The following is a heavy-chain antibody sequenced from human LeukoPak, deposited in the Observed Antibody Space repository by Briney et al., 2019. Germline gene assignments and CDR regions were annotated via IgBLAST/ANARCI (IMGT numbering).Heavy chain of an antibody. CDR2: INTNTGNP. V-gene: IGHV7-4-1*02. Sequence: ASVKVSCKASGYTFTGYYMHWVRQAPGQGPEWMGWINTNTGNPTYAQGFTGRFVFSLDTSVSTAYLQISSLKAEDTAVYYCASCGGGGDCYPDYWGQGTLVTVSS. D-gene: IGHD2-21*02. J-gene: IGHJ4*02. CDR1: GYTFTGYY. CDR3: ASCGGGGDCYPDY.